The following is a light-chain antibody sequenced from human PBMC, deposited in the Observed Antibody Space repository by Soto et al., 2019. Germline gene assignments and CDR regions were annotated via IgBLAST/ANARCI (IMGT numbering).Light chain of an antibody. V-gene: IGKV1-8*01. CDR2: AAS. Sequence: AIRITQSPSSLSASTGDRVTITCRASQGISSYLAWYQQKPGKAPKLLIYAASSLKSGVPSRFSGSGSGTEFTLTISSLQPDDSATYYCQHYNSYSEAFGQGTKVDIK. CDR3: QHYNSYSEA. J-gene: IGKJ1*01. CDR1: QGISSY.